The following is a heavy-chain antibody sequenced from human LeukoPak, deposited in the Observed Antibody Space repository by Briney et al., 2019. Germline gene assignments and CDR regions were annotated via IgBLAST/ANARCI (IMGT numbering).Heavy chain of an antibody. V-gene: IGHV5-51*01. CDR3: ASAYVWGMGVFDY. D-gene: IGHD3-16*01. CDR2: IYPGDSDT. Sequence: GESLKISCKGSGYSFTSYWIGWVRQMPGKGLEGMGVIYPGDSDTRYSPSFQGQVTISAAKSISTAYLQWSSLKASDTAMYSRASAYVWGMGVFDYWGQGTLVTVSS. CDR1: GYSFTSYW. J-gene: IGHJ4*02.